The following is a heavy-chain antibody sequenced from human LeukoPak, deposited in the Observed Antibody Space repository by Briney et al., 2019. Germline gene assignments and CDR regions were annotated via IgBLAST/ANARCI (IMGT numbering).Heavy chain of an antibody. CDR2: IGGSGDKT. J-gene: IGHJ4*02. V-gene: IGHV3-23*01. D-gene: IGHD6-19*01. Sequence: GGSLRLSCAASGFTFNRSAISWVRQAPGKGLEWVSTIGGSGDKTFYADSVKGRFTISRDNSKNMVHLQMNSLTGEDTALYYCVRRGDASSGWGDHDFWGQGALVTVSS. CDR3: VRRGDASSGWGDHDF. CDR1: GFTFNRSA.